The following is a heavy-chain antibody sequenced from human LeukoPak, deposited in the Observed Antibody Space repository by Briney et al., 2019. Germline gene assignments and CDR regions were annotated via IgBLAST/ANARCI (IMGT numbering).Heavy chain of an antibody. J-gene: IGHJ4*02. CDR3: ARGYCGGGSCYAFDY. CDR2: ISDSGGST. CDR1: GFTFSSYA. D-gene: IGHD2-15*01. V-gene: IGHV3-23*01. Sequence: PGGSLRLSCAAPGFTFSSYAMSWVRQAPGKGLEWVSVISDSGGSTYYADSVKGRFTISRDNSKNTLYLQMNSLRAEDTAVYYCARGYCGGGSCYAFDYWGQGTLVTVSS.